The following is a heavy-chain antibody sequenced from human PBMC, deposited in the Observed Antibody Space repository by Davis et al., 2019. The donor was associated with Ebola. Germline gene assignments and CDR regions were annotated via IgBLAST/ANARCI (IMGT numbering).Heavy chain of an antibody. CDR1: GFTFTDYY. D-gene: IGHD6-13*01. CDR3: ARGRSSSRWAFDM. V-gene: IGHV1-2*02. CDR2: ISLNSGST. Sequence: ASVKVSCKASGFTFTDYYMHWVRQAPGQGPEWMGWISLNSGSTKYSHKFQGRVTMTRATSVNTAHMELSGLRSDDTAVYYCARGRSSSRWAFDMWGQGTMVTVSS. J-gene: IGHJ3*02.